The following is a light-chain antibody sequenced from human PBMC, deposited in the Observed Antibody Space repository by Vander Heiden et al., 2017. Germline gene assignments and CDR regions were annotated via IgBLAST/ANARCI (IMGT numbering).Light chain of an antibody. CDR1: QNIGND. J-gene: IGKJ2*01. Sequence: DTQMTQSPSFLSASVGDRVTVTCRAKQNIGNDLNWYQQKPGRAPKLLIYGASNLQGGVPSRFSGSGFETDFTLTISSLQPDDFATYYCQQGYTTPTFGQGTNLRIK. CDR2: GAS. V-gene: IGKV1-39*01. CDR3: QQGYTTPT.